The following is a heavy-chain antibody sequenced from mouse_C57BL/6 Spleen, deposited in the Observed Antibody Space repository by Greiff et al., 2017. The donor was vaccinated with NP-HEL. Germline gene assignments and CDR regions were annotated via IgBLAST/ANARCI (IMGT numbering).Heavy chain of an antibody. CDR1: GYTFTNYW. Sequence: QVQLQQSGAELVRPGTSVKMSCKASGYTFTNYWIGWVKQRPGHGLEWIGDIYPGGGYTNYNEKFKGKATLTADKSSSTAYMQFSSLTSEDSAIDYCARYYVNPYYFDYWGQGTTLTVSS. J-gene: IGHJ2*01. CDR2: IYPGGGYT. D-gene: IGHD2-1*01. V-gene: IGHV1-63*01. CDR3: ARYYVNPYYFDY.